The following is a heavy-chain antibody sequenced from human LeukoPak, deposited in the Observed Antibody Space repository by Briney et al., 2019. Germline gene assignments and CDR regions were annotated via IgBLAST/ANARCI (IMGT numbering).Heavy chain of an antibody. D-gene: IGHD3-16*01. CDR1: GFTFSSHW. Sequence: GGSLRLSCAASGFTFSSHWMSWVRQAPGKGLEWVANKQQEGTEKNYVDSVKGRFTISRDNSKKSLYLQMNGLRAEDTAIYYCARVGVTTRWGFDYWGQGTLVTVSS. J-gene: IGHJ4*02. CDR2: KQQEGTEK. V-gene: IGHV3-7*01. CDR3: ARVGVTTRWGFDY.